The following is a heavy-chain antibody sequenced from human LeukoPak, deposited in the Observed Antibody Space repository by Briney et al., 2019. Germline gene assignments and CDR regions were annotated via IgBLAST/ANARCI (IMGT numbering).Heavy chain of an antibody. J-gene: IGHJ4*02. D-gene: IGHD3-10*01. CDR3: ASSYGSGSYYSSLDY. CDR2: IYPGDSDT. V-gene: IGHV5-51*01. CDR1: GYSFPSYW. Sequence: GESLQISCKGSGYSFPSYWIGWVRQMPGKGLEWMGIIYPGDSDTRYSPSFQGQVTISADKSISTAYLQWSSLKASDTAMYYCASSYGSGSYYSSLDYWGQGTLVTVSS.